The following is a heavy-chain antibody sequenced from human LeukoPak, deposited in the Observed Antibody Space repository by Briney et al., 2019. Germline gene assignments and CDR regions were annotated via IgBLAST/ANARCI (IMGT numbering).Heavy chain of an antibody. CDR2: IYTSGST. J-gene: IGHJ4*02. CDR1: GGSISSGSYY. V-gene: IGHV4-61*02. CDR3: ARDLGNTMIVGSFDY. Sequence: SQTLSLTCTVSGGSISSGSYYWSWIRQPAGKGLEWIGRIYTSGSTNYNPSLKSRVTISVDTSKNQFSLTLSSVTAADTAVYYCARDLGNTMIVGSFDYWGQGTLVTASS. D-gene: IGHD3-22*01.